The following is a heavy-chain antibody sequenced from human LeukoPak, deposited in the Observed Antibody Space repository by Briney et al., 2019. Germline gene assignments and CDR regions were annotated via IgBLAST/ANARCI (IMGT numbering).Heavy chain of an antibody. D-gene: IGHD4-17*01. CDR3: ATYGDYNDAFDI. Sequence: PSETLSLTCAVYGGSFSGYYWSWIRQPPGKGLEWIGSIYYSGSTYYNPSLKSRVTISVDTSKNQFSLKLSSVTAADTAVYYCATYGDYNDAFDIWGQGTMVTVSS. CDR1: GGSFSGYY. V-gene: IGHV4-34*01. J-gene: IGHJ3*02. CDR2: IYYSGST.